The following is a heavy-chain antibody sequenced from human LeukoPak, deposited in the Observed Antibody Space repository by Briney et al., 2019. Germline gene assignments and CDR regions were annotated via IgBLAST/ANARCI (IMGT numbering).Heavy chain of an antibody. CDR2: ISAYNGDT. CDR1: GYTFNSYG. D-gene: IGHD1-1*01. J-gene: IGHJ6*03. Sequence: GASVKVSCKASGYTFNSYGISWVRQALGQGLECMGWISAYNGDTNYAQNFQDRVTMTTDTFMSTAYMELRSLRSDDTAVYYCAREDAVQLEPNKYYFYMDVWGKGTTVTVTS. CDR3: AREDAVQLEPNKYYFYMDV. V-gene: IGHV1-18*01.